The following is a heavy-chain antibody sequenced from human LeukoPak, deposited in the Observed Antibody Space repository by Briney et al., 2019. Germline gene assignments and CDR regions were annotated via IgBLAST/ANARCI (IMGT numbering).Heavy chain of an antibody. V-gene: IGHV1-3*01. D-gene: IGHD3-3*01. CDR2: INAGNGNT. J-gene: IGHJ6*02. Sequence: ASVKVSCKASEYTFTGYYMHWVRQAPGQGLEWMGWINAGNGNTKYSQKFQGRVTITRDTSASTAYMELSSLRSEDTAVYYCARYWSGPIYGMDVWGQGTTVTVSS. CDR1: EYTFTGYY. CDR3: ARYWSGPIYGMDV.